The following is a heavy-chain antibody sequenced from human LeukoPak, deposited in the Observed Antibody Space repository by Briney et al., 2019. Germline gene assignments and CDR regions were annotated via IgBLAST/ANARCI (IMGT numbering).Heavy chain of an antibody. CDR3: CTDFPAVGAGDFDY. J-gene: IGHJ4*02. V-gene: IGHV3-23*01. D-gene: IGHD2-8*02. CDR1: GFTFSSYA. Sequence: GGSLRLSCAASGFTFSSYAMSWVRQAPGKGLEWVSAISGSGGNTYYADSVKGRFTISRDNSKNTLYLQMNSLKTEDTAVYYCCTDFPAVGAGDFDYRGQGTLVTVSS. CDR2: ISGSGGNT.